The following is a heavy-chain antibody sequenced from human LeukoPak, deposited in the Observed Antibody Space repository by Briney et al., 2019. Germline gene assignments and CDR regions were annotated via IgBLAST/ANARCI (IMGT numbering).Heavy chain of an antibody. V-gene: IGHV4-4*02. CDR1: GDSFSGNDY. J-gene: IGHJ4*02. CDR3: ARNSGYSDLNY. D-gene: IGHD3-22*01. CDR2: IYRSGAT. Sequence: SETLSLTCAVSGDSFSGNDYWTWVRQPPGKGLEWIGEIYRSGATNYNPSLKSRVTVSQDKSKNQFSLKLNSVTAADTAIYYCARNSGYSDLNYWGQGVLVTVSS.